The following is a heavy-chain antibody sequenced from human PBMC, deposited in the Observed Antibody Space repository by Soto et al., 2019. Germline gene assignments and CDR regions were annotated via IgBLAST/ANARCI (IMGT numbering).Heavy chain of an antibody. J-gene: IGHJ4*02. CDR3: AGRSGSSDY. D-gene: IGHD3-10*01. Sequence: GGCLRLSCAASGFTFSNYTMHWVRQAPGKGLEWVALISYDEIDKYFADAVKGRFTISRDNSKNTLYLQMDSLRAEDTAVYYCAGRSGSSDYWGRGTLVTVSS. CDR2: ISYDEIDK. CDR1: GFTFSNYT. V-gene: IGHV3-30*04.